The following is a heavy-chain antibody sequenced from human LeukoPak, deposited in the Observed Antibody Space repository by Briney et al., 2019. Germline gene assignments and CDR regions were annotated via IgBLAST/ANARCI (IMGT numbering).Heavy chain of an antibody. CDR2: IYHSGST. Sequence: SETLSLTCAVSGGSISSSNWWSWVRQPPGKGLEWIGEIYHSGSTNYNPSLKSRVTISVDKSKNQFSLKLSSVTAADTAVYYCARVVVPQKPHEDSSGYYFDYWGQGTLVTVSS. CDR1: GGSISSSNW. V-gene: IGHV4-4*02. J-gene: IGHJ4*02. CDR3: ARVVVPQKPHEDSSGYYFDY. D-gene: IGHD3-22*01.